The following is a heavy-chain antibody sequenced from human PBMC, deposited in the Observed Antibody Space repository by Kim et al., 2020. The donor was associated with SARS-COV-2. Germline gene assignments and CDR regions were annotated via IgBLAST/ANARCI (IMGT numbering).Heavy chain of an antibody. Sequence: SETLSLTCTVSGGSISSSSYYWGWIRQPPGKGLEWIGSIYYSGSTYYNPSLKSRVTISVDTSKNQFSLKLSSVTAADTAVYYCARLIGTTDYYWGQGTLVTVSS. CDR1: GGSISSSSYY. D-gene: IGHD4-4*01. CDR2: IYYSGST. J-gene: IGHJ4*02. V-gene: IGHV4-39*01. CDR3: ARLIGTTDYY.